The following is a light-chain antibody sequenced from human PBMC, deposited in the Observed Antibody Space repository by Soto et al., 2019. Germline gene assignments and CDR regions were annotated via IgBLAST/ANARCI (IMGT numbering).Light chain of an antibody. CDR3: SSYAGSSVYVI. CDR2: EVS. CDR1: SSDVGGYNY. J-gene: IGLJ2*01. Sequence: QSALTQPPSASGSPGQSVTISCTGTSSDVGGYNYVSWYQQHPGKAPKLMIYEVSKRPSGVPDRFSGSKSGNTASLTVSGLQAEDEADYYCSSYAGSSVYVIFGGGTKVTVL. V-gene: IGLV2-8*01.